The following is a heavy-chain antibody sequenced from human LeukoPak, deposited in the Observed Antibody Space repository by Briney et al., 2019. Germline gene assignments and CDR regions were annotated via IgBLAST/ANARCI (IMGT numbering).Heavy chain of an antibody. CDR2: IYTSGST. CDR1: GGSISSYY. D-gene: IGHD3-10*01. J-gene: IGHJ4*02. CDR3: ARDGNHYGSGSYYSFDC. Sequence: SETLSLTRTVSGGSISSYYWSWIRQPAGKGLEWIGRIYTSGSTNYNPSLKSRVTISVDKSKNQFSLKLSSVTAADTAVYYRARDGNHYGSGSYYSFDCWGQGTLVTVSS. V-gene: IGHV4-4*07.